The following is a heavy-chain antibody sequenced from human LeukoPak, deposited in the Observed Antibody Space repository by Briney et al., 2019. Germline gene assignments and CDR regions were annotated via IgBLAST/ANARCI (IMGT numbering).Heavy chain of an antibody. CDR1: GYTFTSYY. CDR3: AKEGHRDFWSGYKRVAEYFQH. CDR2: INPSGGST. Sequence: ASVKVSCKASGYTFTSYYMHWVRQAPGQGLEWMGIINPSGGSTSYAQKFQGRVTMTRDMSTSTVYMELSSLRSEDTAVYYCAKEGHRDFWSGYKRVAEYFQHWGQGTLVTVSS. J-gene: IGHJ1*01. D-gene: IGHD3-3*01. V-gene: IGHV1-46*01.